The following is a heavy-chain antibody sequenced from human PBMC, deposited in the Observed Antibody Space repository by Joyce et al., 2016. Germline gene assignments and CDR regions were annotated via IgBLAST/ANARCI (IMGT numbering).Heavy chain of an antibody. CDR2: ISEDGSNK. J-gene: IGHJ4*02. CDR1: GFTFSFFP. V-gene: IGHV3-30*04. D-gene: IGHD5-12*01. Sequence: QVQLVESGGGVVQPGRSLRLSCAGSGFTFSFFPMQWVRQAPGKGLEWVEIISEDGSNKYYADSVKSRFTISRDNSKNTLYLQVNSLRAEDTAVYYCTRDPGSGDDYVFDYWGQGTLVTV. CDR3: TRDPGSGDDYVFDY.